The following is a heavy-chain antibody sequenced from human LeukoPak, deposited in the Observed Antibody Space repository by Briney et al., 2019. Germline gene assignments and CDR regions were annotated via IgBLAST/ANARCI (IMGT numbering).Heavy chain of an antibody. CDR2: IRYGGNNK. CDR3: ARVRSEGSSRYDAFDI. Sequence: GGSLRLSCAASGFTFSSFGMHWVRQAPGKGLEWVAFIRYGGNNKYYADSVRGRFTIPRDNSKNTLHLQMDSLRPEDTAVYYCARVRSEGSSRYDAFDIWGQGTVVTVSS. CDR1: GFTFSSFG. V-gene: IGHV3-30*02. D-gene: IGHD2-15*01. J-gene: IGHJ3*02.